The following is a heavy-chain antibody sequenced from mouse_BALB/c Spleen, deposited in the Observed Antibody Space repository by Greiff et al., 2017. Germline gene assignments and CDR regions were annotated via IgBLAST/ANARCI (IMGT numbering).Heavy chain of an antibody. Sequence: EVKVEESGGGLVQPGGSRKLSCAASGFTFSSFGMHWVRQAPEKGLEWVAYISSGSSTIYYADTVKGRFTISRDNPKNTLFLQMTSLRSEDTAMYYCARGYDDRGYAMDYWGQGTSVTVSS. J-gene: IGHJ4*01. V-gene: IGHV5-17*02. CDR2: ISSGSSTI. D-gene: IGHD2-14*01. CDR1: GFTFSSFG. CDR3: ARGYDDRGYAMDY.